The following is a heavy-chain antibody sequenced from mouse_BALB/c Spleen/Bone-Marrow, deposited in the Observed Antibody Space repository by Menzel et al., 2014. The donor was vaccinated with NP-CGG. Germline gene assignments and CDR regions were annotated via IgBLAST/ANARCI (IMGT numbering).Heavy chain of an antibody. CDR1: GYTFTSYW. J-gene: IGHJ4*01. Sequence: VMLVESGAELAKPGASVKMSCKASGYTFTSYWMHWVKQRPGQGLEWIGYINPSTGYTEYNQKFKDKATLTADKSSSTAYMQLSNLTSEDSAVYYCARPYGNYYLDYWGQGTSVTVPS. V-gene: IGHV1-7*01. D-gene: IGHD2-1*01. CDR3: ARPYGNYYLDY. CDR2: INPSTGYT.